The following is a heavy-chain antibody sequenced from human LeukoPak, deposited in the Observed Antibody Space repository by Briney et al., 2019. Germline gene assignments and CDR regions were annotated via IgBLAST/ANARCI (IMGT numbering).Heavy chain of an antibody. V-gene: IGHV1-46*01. CDR3: ARAAVAGIPPDY. D-gene: IGHD6-19*01. CDR1: GYTFTSYY. Sequence: ASVKVSCKASGYTFTSYYMYWVRQAPGQGLEWMGMIDPSGGHTSYAQKFQGRVTMTRDTSTSTVYMELSSLRSEDTAVYYCARAAVAGIPPDYWGQGTLVTVSP. J-gene: IGHJ4*02. CDR2: IDPSGGHT.